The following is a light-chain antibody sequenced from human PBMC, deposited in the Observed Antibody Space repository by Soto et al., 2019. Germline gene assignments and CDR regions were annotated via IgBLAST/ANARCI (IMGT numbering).Light chain of an antibody. V-gene: IGLV2-8*01. CDR3: SSYAGNNNLV. J-gene: IGLJ1*01. CDR1: SSDVGGHNY. Sequence: QSALSQPPSASGSPGQSVTISCTGTSSDVGGHNYVSWYQQYPGRAPKLLIYGVSKRPSGVPDRFSGPKSGNTASLTVSGLQAEDEADYYCSSYAGNNNLVFGTGTKLTVL. CDR2: GVS.